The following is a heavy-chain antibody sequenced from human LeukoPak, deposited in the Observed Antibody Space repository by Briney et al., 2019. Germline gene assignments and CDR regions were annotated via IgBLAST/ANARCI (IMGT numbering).Heavy chain of an antibody. D-gene: IGHD1-26*01. V-gene: IGHV3-21*04. CDR2: ISSTSSYI. CDR3: ARDLVGATTFDY. Sequence: PGGSLRLSCAASGFTFSSYMNWVRQAPGKGLEWVSSISSTSSYIYYADSVKGRFTISRDNAKNSLYLQMNSLRADDTAVYYCARDLVGATTFDYWGQGTLVTVSS. J-gene: IGHJ4*02. CDR1: GFTFSSY.